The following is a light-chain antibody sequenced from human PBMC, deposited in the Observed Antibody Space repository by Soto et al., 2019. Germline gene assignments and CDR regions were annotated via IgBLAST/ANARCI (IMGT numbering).Light chain of an antibody. J-gene: IGKJ1*01. CDR3: HQYGRSPRT. CDR2: RTS. CDR1: QSLGASY. V-gene: IGKV3-20*01. Sequence: EIVLTQSPGTLSLSPGERATLSCRASQSLGASYLAWYQQKPGQAPRLLLYRTSNRASGIPDRFSGSGSGPDFTLTISRLEPEDFAVYYCHQYGRSPRTFGQGTKLEIK.